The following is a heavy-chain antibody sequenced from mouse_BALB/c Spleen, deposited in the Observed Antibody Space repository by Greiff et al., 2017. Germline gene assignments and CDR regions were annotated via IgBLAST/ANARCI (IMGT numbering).Heavy chain of an antibody. CDR3: ARRENDYDEEVYYAMDY. J-gene: IGHJ4*01. Sequence: QVQLKESGPGLVAPSQSLSITCTVSGFSLTSYGVHWVRQPPGKGLEWLGVIWAGGSTNYNSALMSRLSISKDNSKSQVFLKMNSLQTDDTAMYYCARRENDYDEEVYYAMDYWGQGTSVTVSS. V-gene: IGHV2-9*02. D-gene: IGHD2-4*01. CDR1: GFSLTSYG. CDR2: IWAGGST.